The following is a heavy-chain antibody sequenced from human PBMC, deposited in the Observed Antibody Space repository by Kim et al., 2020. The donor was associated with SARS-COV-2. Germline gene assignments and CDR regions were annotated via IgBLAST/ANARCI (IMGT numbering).Heavy chain of an antibody. J-gene: IGHJ4*02. CDR2: IIPIFGTA. D-gene: IGHD3-22*01. CDR1: GGTFSSYA. Sequence: SVKVSCKASGGTFSSYAISWVRQAPGQGLEWMGGIIPIFGTANYAQKFQGRVTITADESTSTAYMELSSLRSEDTAVYYCARLYYDSSGYYGADYWGQGTLVTVSS. CDR3: ARLYYDSSGYYGADY. V-gene: IGHV1-69*13.